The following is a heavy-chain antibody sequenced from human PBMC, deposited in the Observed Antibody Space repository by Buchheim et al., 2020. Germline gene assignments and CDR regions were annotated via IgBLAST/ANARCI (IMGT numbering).Heavy chain of an antibody. CDR1: GFTFSSYA. D-gene: IGHD3-10*01. J-gene: IGHJ2*01. V-gene: IGHV3-30-3*01. CDR3: ARAGERFRYEGWYFDL. CDR2: ISYDGSNK. Sequence: QVQLVESGGGVVQPGRSLRLSCAASGFTFSSYAMHWVRQAPGKGLEWVAVISYDGSNKYYADSVKGRFTISRDNSKNTLYLQMNSLRAEDTAVYYCARAGERFRYEGWYFDLWGRGTL.